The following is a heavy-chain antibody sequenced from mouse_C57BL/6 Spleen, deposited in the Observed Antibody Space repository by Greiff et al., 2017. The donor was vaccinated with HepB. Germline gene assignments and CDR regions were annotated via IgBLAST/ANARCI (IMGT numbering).Heavy chain of an antibody. CDR2: IGSGGSYT. J-gene: IGHJ3*01. Sequence: EVHLVESGGDLVKPGGSLKLSCAASGFTFSSYGMSWVRQTPDKRLEWVATIGSGGSYTYYPDSVKGRFTISRDNAKNTLYLQMSSLKSEDTAMYYCARGDTTKFAYWGQGTLVTVSA. V-gene: IGHV5-6*01. CDR1: GFTFSSYG. D-gene: IGHD1-1*01. CDR3: ARGDTTKFAY.